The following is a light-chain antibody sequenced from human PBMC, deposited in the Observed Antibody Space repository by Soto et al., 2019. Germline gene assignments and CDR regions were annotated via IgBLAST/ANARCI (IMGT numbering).Light chain of an antibody. V-gene: IGLV2-23*01. CDR1: SSDIGGYNL. J-gene: IGLJ2*01. CDR2: EGS. Sequence: QSALTQPASVSGSPGQSITISCTGTSSDIGGYNLVSWFQQHPGKAPKLMIYEGSKRPSGVSNRFSGSKSGNTASLTISGLQAEDEAEYYCCSYAGSGTLVFGGGTKLNVL. CDR3: CSYAGSGTLV.